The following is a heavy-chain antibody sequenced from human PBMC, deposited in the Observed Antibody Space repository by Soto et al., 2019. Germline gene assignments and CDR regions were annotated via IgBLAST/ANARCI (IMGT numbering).Heavy chain of an antibody. CDR3: AKDKGGTPYYIES. J-gene: IGHJ4*01. CDR1: GFNFGNYA. D-gene: IGHD6-25*01. Sequence: VLLVESGGGLVQPGRSLRLSCAVSGFNFGNYAMHWVRQAPGKGLEWVAAINWNSDKVAYAGSVLGRFTIFRDSAKNSLHLQMNDLTTEDTALYYCAKDKGGTPYYIESWGHGILVTVSS. V-gene: IGHV3-9*01. CDR2: INWNSDKV.